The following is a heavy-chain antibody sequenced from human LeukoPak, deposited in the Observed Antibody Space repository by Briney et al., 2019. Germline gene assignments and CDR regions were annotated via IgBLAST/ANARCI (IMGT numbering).Heavy chain of an antibody. D-gene: IGHD6-19*01. CDR3: ARDLSSGWSLDH. V-gene: IGHV3-21*01. J-gene: IGHJ4*02. CDR2: ITSSSSYI. CDR1: GFTFSSYS. Sequence: GGSLRLSCAASGFTFSSYSMNWVRQAPGKGLEWVSSITSSSSYIYYADSVKGRFTISRDNAKNSLYLQMNGLRAEDTAVYYCARDLSSGWSLDHWGQGTLVTVSS.